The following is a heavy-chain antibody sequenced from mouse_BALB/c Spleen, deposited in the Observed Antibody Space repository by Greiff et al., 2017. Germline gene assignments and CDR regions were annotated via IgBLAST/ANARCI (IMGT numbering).Heavy chain of an antibody. CDR3: ARHEDIRYYYGSSSWFAY. J-gene: IGHJ3*01. D-gene: IGHD1-1*01. V-gene: IGHV1-62-2*01. Sequence: VQLQESGAELVKPGASVKLSCKASGYTFTEYTIYWVKQRSGQGLEWIGWFYPGSGSIRYNEKFKDKATLTADKSSSTVYMELSRLTSEDSAVYFCARHEDIRYYYGSSSWFAYWGQGTLVTVSA. CDR2: FYPGSGSI. CDR1: GYTFTEYT.